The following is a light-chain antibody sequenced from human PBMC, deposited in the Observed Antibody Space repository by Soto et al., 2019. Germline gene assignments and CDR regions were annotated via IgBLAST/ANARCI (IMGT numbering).Light chain of an antibody. Sequence: QSAVTQPACVSGSPGQSITISCTGTDSDVGGYNYVSWYQQHPGKAPKLMIYGVYNRPSGVSNRFSGSKSGNTASLTISGLQAEDEADYYCSSFTNNNTPHVVFGGGTQLTVL. CDR1: DSDVGGYNY. J-gene: IGLJ2*01. CDR3: SSFTNNNTPHVV. V-gene: IGLV2-14*01. CDR2: GVY.